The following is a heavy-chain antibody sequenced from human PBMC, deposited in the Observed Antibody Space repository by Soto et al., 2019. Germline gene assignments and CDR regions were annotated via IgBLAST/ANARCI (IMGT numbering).Heavy chain of an antibody. Sequence: GASVKVSCKASGYTFINYAMHWVRQAPGQRLEWMGWINAGNGNTKYSQKFQGRFTISRDNSKNTLYLQMNSLRAEDTAIYYCARDADTSGHFSWFDSWGQGTLVTVSS. CDR2: INAGNGNT. J-gene: IGHJ5*01. V-gene: IGHV1-3*01. CDR3: ARDADTSGHFSWFDS. CDR1: GYTFINYA. D-gene: IGHD3-22*01.